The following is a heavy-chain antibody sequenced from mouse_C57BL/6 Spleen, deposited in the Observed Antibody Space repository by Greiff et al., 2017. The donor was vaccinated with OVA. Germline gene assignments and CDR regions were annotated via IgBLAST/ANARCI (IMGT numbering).Heavy chain of an antibody. V-gene: IGHV5-6*01. J-gene: IGHJ4*01. CDR1: GFTFSSYG. Sequence: EVKLVESGGDLVKPGGSLKLSCAASGFTFSSYGMSWVRQTPDKRLEWVATISSGGSYTYYPDSVKGRFTISRDNAKNTLYLQMSSLKSEDTAMYYCARQESNYHAMDYWGQGTSVTVSS. CDR3: ARQESNYHAMDY. CDR2: ISSGGSYT. D-gene: IGHD2-5*01.